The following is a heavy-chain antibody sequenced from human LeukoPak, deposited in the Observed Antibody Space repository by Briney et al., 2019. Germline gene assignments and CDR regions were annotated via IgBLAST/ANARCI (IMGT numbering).Heavy chain of an antibody. Sequence: PSETLSLTCTVSGGSISSYYWSWIRQPPGKGLEWIGYIYYSGSTNYNPSLKSRVTISVGTSKNQFSLKLSSVTAADTAVYYCAMSKKGLASYFDYWGQGTLVTVSS. CDR2: IYYSGST. CDR1: GGSISSYY. D-gene: IGHD6-13*01. CDR3: AMSKKGLASYFDY. J-gene: IGHJ4*02. V-gene: IGHV4-59*08.